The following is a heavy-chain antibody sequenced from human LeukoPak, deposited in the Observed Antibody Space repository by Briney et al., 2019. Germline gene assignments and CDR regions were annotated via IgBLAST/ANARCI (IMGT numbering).Heavy chain of an antibody. Sequence: SETLSLTCTVSGGSISSYYWSWIRQPPGKGLEWIGYIYTSGSTNYNPSLKSLVTISVDTSKNQFSLKLSSVTAADTAVYYCARQIVVVTAITWFDPWGQGTLVTVSS. CDR2: IYTSGST. CDR1: GGSISSYY. J-gene: IGHJ5*02. CDR3: ARQIVVVTAITWFDP. D-gene: IGHD2-21*02. V-gene: IGHV4-4*09.